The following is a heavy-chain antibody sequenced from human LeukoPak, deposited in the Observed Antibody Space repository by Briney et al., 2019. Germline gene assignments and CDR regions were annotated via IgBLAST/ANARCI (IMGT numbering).Heavy chain of an antibody. CDR3: ARKYSGYDGFDY. CDR1: GFTFSSYA. V-gene: IGHV3-23*01. J-gene: IGHJ4*02. CDR2: ISGSGGST. Sequence: PGGSLRLSCAASGFTFSSYAMSWVRQAPGKGLEWVSAISGSGGSTYYADSVKGRFTISGDNSKNTLYLQMNSLRAEDTAVYYCARKYSGYDGFDYWGQGTLVTVSS. D-gene: IGHD5-12*01.